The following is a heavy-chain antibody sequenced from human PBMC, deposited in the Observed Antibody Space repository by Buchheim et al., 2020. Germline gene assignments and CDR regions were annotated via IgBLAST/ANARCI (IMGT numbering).Heavy chain of an antibody. J-gene: IGHJ6*02. CDR2: IKEDGSEG. CDR3: ARGTRDYYGMDV. V-gene: IGHV3-7*01. CDR1: GFTFSSYW. Sequence: EVQLVESGGGLVQPGGSLRLSCAASGFTFSSYWMTWVRQAPRKGLEWVANIKEDGSEGYYVDSVKGRFTISRDNAMNSLFLQMSSLRAEDTAVYYCARGTRDYYGMDVWGQGTT.